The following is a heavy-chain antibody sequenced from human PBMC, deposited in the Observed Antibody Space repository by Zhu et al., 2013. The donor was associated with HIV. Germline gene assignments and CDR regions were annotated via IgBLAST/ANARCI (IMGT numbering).Heavy chain of an antibody. D-gene: IGHD2-21*02. CDR2: ISYRGSA. CDR1: GGSISSLY. J-gene: IGHJ4*02. V-gene: IGHV4-59*11. CDR3: ARLRRRLTSILDVPPYYFDS. Sequence: QVQLQESGPGLVKPSETLSLTCGVSGGSISSLYWSWIRQPPGTGLEWVGYISYRGSASYNPSLKSRVIISLDTSNNQFSLRLSSVTAADTAVYYCARLRRRLTSILDVPPYYFDSWGQGTLVTVSS.